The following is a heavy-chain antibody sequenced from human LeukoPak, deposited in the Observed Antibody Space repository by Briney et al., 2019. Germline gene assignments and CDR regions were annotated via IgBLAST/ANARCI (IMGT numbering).Heavy chain of an antibody. J-gene: IGHJ2*01. Sequence: SETLSLTCTVSGGSISSHYWSWIRQPPGKGLEWIGYIYYSGSTNYNPSLKSRVTISVDTSTNQFSLKLSSVTAADTAVYYCAREFRYCSGGSCDFYWCFDLWGRGTLVTVSS. CDR2: IYYSGST. V-gene: IGHV4-59*11. CDR3: AREFRYCSGGSCDFYWCFDL. D-gene: IGHD2-15*01. CDR1: GGSISSHY.